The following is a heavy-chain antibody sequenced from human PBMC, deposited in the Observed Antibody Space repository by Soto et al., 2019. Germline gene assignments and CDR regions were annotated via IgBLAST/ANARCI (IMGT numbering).Heavy chain of an antibody. D-gene: IGHD3-22*01. CDR2: IYYSGST. Sequence: PSETLSLTCTVSGGAIRSGGYYWSWIRQHPGKGLEWIGYIYYSGSTYYNPSLKSRVTISVDTSKNQFSLKLSSVTAADTAVYYCARGAPYYYDSSGYSPVFDYWGQGTLVTVSS. J-gene: IGHJ4*02. CDR1: GGAIRSGGYY. V-gene: IGHV4-31*03. CDR3: ARGAPYYYDSSGYSPVFDY.